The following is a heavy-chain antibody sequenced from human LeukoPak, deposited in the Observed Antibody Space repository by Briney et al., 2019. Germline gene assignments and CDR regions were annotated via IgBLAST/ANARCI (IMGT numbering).Heavy chain of an antibody. D-gene: IGHD3-10*01. CDR1: EFSFGNYA. Sequence: GGSLSLSCAASEFSFGNYAMSWVRQAPGKGLQWVSAITSSGSGTYYADSVKGRFTISRDNSKNTLYLQMNSLRAEDTAVYYCAKKMGTGNFYFDYWGQGTLVTVSS. J-gene: IGHJ4*02. CDR3: AKKMGTGNFYFDY. V-gene: IGHV3-23*01. CDR2: ITSSGSGT.